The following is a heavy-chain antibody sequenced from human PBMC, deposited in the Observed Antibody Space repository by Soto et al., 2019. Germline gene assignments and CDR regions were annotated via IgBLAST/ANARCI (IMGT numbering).Heavy chain of an antibody. Sequence: GVSVKVSCKASGYSITRYGISWVRQAPGQGLEWMGWISAYNGNTNYAQKLQGRVTMTTDTSTSTAYMELRSLRSDDTAVYYCARDLGSGSYYMAYSVLCGYWGQGTLVTRSS. V-gene: IGHV1-18*04. J-gene: IGHJ4*01. CDR3: ARDLGSGSYYMAYSVLCGY. CDR1: GYSITRYG. D-gene: IGHD3-10*01. CDR2: ISAYNGNT.